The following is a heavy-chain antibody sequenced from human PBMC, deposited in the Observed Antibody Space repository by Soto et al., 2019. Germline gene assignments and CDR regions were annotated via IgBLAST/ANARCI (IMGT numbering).Heavy chain of an antibody. J-gene: IGHJ4*02. V-gene: IGHV3-7*04. D-gene: IGHD3-3*02. CDR2: IKQDGSEK. Sequence: EVQLVESGGDLVQPGGSLRLSCAASGFTFSNYWMSWVRQAPGKGLEWVANIKQDGSEKWYVDSVKGRFTISRDNAKNFLYPKMTSRGAEAVAVYYCAGEPPCHFNYWAGGPLCTVS. CDR1: GFTFSNYW. CDR3: AGEPPCHFNY.